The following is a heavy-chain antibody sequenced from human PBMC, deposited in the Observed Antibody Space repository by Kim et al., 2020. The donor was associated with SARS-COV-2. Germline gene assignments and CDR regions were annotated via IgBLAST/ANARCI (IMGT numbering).Heavy chain of an antibody. V-gene: IGHV1-8*01. CDR2: MNPNSGNT. Sequence: ASVKVSCKASGYTFTSYDINWVRQATGQGLEWMGWMNPNSGNTGYAQKFQGRVTMTRNTSISTAYMELSSLRSEDTAVYYCARVQVYYDFWSGYFSWFDPWGQGTLVTVSS. D-gene: IGHD3-3*01. CDR3: ARVQVYYDFWSGYFSWFDP. J-gene: IGHJ5*02. CDR1: GYTFTSYD.